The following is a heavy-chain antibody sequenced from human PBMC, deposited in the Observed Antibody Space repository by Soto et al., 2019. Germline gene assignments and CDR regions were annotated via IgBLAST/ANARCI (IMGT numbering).Heavy chain of an antibody. CDR2: IYHSGST. CDR1: GGSISSSNW. J-gene: IGHJ6*02. D-gene: IGHD3-10*01. Sequence: SETLSLTCAVSGGSISSSNWWSWVRQPPGKGLEWIGEIYHSGSTNYNPSLKSRVTISVDKSKNQFSLKLSSVTAADTAVYYCARVRESYYPYYYYYGMDVWGQGTTVTVS. CDR3: ARVRESYYPYYYYYGMDV. V-gene: IGHV4-4*02.